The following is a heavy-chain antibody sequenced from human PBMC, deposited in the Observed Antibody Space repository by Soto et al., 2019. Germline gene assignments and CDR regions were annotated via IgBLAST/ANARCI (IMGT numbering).Heavy chain of an antibody. CDR1: GGSLSGYY. D-gene: IGHD2-21*01. CDR2: ISHSGST. Sequence: QVQLQQWGAGLLKPSETLSLTCAVYGGSLSGYYWSWIRQPPGRGLEWIGEISHSGSTNYNPTLRSQFTISIDMSKNQFFLTLISVTAADTAVDYCARGERPQVFFRENWFDPRGQGTLVAVSS. J-gene: IGHJ5*02. V-gene: IGHV4-34*01. CDR3: ARGERPQVFFRENWFDP.